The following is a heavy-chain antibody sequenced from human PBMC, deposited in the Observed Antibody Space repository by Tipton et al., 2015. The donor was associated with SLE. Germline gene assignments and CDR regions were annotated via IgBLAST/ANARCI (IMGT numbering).Heavy chain of an antibody. CDR2: INWSNNSM. D-gene: IGHD1-26*01. Sequence: SLRLSCAASGFKFDDHGMSWVRQVPGKGLEWVSGINWSNNSMSYADSVKGRFTISRDNAKNSLYLQMNSLRAEDTAVYYCARHGVEPGRELLLPPYMDVWGKGTTVTVSS. V-gene: IGHV3-20*04. CDR3: ARHGVEPGRELLLPPYMDV. J-gene: IGHJ6*03. CDR1: GFKFDDHG.